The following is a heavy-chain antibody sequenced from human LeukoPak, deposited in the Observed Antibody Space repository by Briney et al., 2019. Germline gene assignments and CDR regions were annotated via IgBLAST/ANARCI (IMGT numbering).Heavy chain of an antibody. J-gene: IGHJ6*02. CDR2: IYTSGTS. CDR3: ARDRAVPHYYYGMDV. V-gene: IGHV4-4*07. D-gene: IGHD6-19*01. CDR1: GASIGLYY. Sequence: SETLSLACTVSGASIGLYYWSWIRQPAGKGLEWIGRIYTSGTSNYSPSLKSRVTMSLDLSKNQLSLKLNSVTAADTAVYYCARDRAVPHYYYGMDVWGQGTTVTVSS.